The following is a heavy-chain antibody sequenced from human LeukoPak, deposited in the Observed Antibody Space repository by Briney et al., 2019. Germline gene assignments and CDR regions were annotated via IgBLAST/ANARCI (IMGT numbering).Heavy chain of an antibody. CDR2: ISGSGGST. Sequence: GGSLRLSCAASGSTFSSYAMSWARQAPGKGLEWVSAISGSGGSTYYADSVKGRFTISRDNSKNTLYLQMDSLRAEDTAVYYCAKVTWGAAAYNWFDPWGQGTLVTVSS. V-gene: IGHV3-23*01. J-gene: IGHJ5*02. CDR1: GSTFSSYA. D-gene: IGHD6-13*01. CDR3: AKVTWGAAAYNWFDP.